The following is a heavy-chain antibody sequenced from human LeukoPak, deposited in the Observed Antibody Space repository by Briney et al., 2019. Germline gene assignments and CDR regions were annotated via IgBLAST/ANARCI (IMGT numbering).Heavy chain of an antibody. V-gene: IGHV3-53*01. CDR2: IYSGGST. CDR1: GFTVSSNY. Sequence: PGGSLRLSCAASGFTVSSNYMSWVRQAPGKGLEWVSVIYSGGSTYYADSVKGRFTISRDNSKNTLYLQMNSLRAEDTAVYYCASDRSSGYFSYMDVWGNGTTVTVS. D-gene: IGHD6-19*01. J-gene: IGHJ6*03. CDR3: ASDRSSGYFSYMDV.